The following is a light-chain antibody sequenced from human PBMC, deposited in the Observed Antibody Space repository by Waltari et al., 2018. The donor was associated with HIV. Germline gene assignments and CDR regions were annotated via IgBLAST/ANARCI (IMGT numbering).Light chain of an antibody. Sequence: SYVLSQPPSASVAPGTTASVTCGGDKIGRKSVHWYQQRPGQAPLLIIFYNSDRPSGISGRFSGSNSVGAATLTITRVEAGDEAGYYCQVWDPLSDHPVFGTGTKVTVL. V-gene: IGLV3-21*04. J-gene: IGLJ1*01. CDR2: YNS. CDR3: QVWDPLSDHPV. CDR1: KIGRKS.